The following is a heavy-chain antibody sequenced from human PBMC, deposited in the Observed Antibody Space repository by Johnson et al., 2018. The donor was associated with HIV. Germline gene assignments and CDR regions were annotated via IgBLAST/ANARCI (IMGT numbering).Heavy chain of an antibody. Sequence: VQLVESGGGLVQPGGSLRLSCAASGFTFSNVWMTWVRQAPGKGLEWVGRIKRKIEGETTDYAAPVKGRFTISRDDSKNTLYLQMNSLTTEDTAVYYCTTAIVIDAFYIWGQGTMVTVSS. CDR1: GFTFSNVW. V-gene: IGHV3-15*01. D-gene: IGHD3-16*02. CDR2: IKRKIEGETT. CDR3: TTAIVIDAFYI. J-gene: IGHJ3*02.